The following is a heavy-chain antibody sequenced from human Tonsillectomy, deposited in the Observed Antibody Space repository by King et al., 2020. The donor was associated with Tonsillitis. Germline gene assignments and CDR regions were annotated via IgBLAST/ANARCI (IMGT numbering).Heavy chain of an antibody. J-gene: IGHJ4*02. Sequence: VQLVESGGGLVKPGGSLRLSCAASGFTFSNAWMSWVRQAPGKGLEWVGRIKSKTDGGTTDYAAPVKGRFTISRDNSKNTLYLQMNSLKTEDTAVYYCTTEGRYDFWSGYASFDYWGQGTLVTVSS. V-gene: IGHV3-15*01. CDR2: IKSKTDGGTT. CDR3: TTEGRYDFWSGYASFDY. CDR1: GFTFSNAW. D-gene: IGHD3-3*01.